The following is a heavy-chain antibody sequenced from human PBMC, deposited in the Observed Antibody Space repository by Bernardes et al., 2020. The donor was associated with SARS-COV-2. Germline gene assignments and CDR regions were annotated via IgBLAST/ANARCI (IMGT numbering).Heavy chain of an antibody. CDR3: ARGNIAAGGRYPSWFDP. D-gene: IGHD6-13*01. CDR2: IKQDGSEK. J-gene: IGHJ5*02. Sequence: GGSLRLSCAASGFTFSSYWMSWVRQAPGKGLEWVANIKQDGSEKYYVDSVKGRFTISRDNAKNSLYLQMNSLRAEDTAVYYCARGNIAAGGRYPSWFDPWGQGTLVTVSS. V-gene: IGHV3-7*04. CDR1: GFTFSSYW.